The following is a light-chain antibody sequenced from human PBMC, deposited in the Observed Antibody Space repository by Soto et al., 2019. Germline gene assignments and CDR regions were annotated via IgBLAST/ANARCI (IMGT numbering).Light chain of an antibody. Sequence: QSALTQPRSVSGSPGQSVTISCTGTSSDVGGYNSVSWYQQHPGKAPKLMIYDVSKRPSGVPDRFSGSKSGNTASLTISGLQAEYEADYYCCSYAGSYTWVFGGGTKLTVL. V-gene: IGLV2-11*01. CDR2: DVS. J-gene: IGLJ3*02. CDR3: CSYAGSYTWV. CDR1: SSDVGGYNS.